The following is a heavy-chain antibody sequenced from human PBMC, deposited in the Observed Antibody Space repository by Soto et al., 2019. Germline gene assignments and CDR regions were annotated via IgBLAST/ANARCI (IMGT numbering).Heavy chain of an antibody. Sequence: PSETLSLTCTVSGGSISSYYWSWLRQPPGKGLEWIGYIYYSGSTNYNPSLKSRVTISVDTSKNQFSLKLSSVTAADTAVYYCARADYGDSVYYWGQGTLVTVSS. CDR1: GGSISSYY. D-gene: IGHD4-17*01. CDR2: IYYSGST. CDR3: ARADYGDSVYY. J-gene: IGHJ4*02. V-gene: IGHV4-59*01.